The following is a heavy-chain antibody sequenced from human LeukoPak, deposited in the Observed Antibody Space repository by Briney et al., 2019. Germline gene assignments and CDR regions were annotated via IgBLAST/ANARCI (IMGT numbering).Heavy chain of an antibody. Sequence: GGSLRLSCAASGFTSSSYSMNWVRQAPGKGLEWVSSISSSSSYMYYADSVKGRFTISRDNAKNSLYLQMNSLRAEDTAVYYCARDGTYYDFWSGIFKYGMDVWGQGTTVTVSS. V-gene: IGHV3-21*01. D-gene: IGHD3-3*01. CDR2: ISSSSSYM. J-gene: IGHJ6*02. CDR3: ARDGTYYDFWSGIFKYGMDV. CDR1: GFTSSSYS.